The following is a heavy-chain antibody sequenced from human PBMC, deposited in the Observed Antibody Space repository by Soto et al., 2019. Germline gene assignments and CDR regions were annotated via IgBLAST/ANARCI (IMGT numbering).Heavy chain of an antibody. Sequence: PGGSLRLSCAASGFTFSSYGMHWVRQAPGKGLEWVAVISYDGSNKYYADSVKGRFTISRDNSKKSLYLQMDSLRDEDSAVYYCVRMAASRVGAQAYDYWGQGTLVTV. V-gene: IGHV3-30*03. J-gene: IGHJ4*02. D-gene: IGHD1-26*01. CDR1: GFTFSSYG. CDR3: VRMAASRVGAQAYDY. CDR2: ISYDGSNK.